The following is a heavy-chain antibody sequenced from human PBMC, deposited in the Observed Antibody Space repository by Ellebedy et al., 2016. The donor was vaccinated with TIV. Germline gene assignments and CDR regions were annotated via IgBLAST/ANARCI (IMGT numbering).Heavy chain of an antibody. CDR3: ARYRSGIVVVPAHYGMDV. J-gene: IGHJ6*02. D-gene: IGHD2-2*01. Sequence: SETLSLXXNVSGGSISGSYTSYYWGWIRQPPGKGLEWIGSIYDSGRTHYNPSLKSRVTISVDTSKNQFSLKLSSVTAADPAVYYCARYRSGIVVVPAHYGMDVWGQGTTVTVSS. V-gene: IGHV4-39*01. CDR2: IYDSGRT. CDR1: GGSISGSYTSYY.